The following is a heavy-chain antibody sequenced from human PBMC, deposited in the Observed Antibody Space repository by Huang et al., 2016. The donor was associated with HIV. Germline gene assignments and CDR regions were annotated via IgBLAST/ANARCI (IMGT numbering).Heavy chain of an antibody. CDR1: GFSFGSYN. Sequence: QLVESGGGLVRPGGSLRISCATSGFSFGSYNMNWVRQAQGKGLGWVAAIRVSSNYIEYADSVKGRCTISRDNVKKSLYLQMHSLRADDTAVYYCARAYCGGDCYPGVTYRNGMDVWGQGTTVTVSS. CDR3: ARAYCGGDCYPGVTYRNGMDV. V-gene: IGHV3-21*01. D-gene: IGHD2-21*02. J-gene: IGHJ6*02. CDR2: IRVSSNYI.